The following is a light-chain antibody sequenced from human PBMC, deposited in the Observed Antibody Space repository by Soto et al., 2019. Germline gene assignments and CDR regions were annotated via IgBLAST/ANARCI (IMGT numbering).Light chain of an antibody. CDR1: NSNIGSNP. J-gene: IGLJ2*01. Sequence: VLAQPPSASGTPGQRVTISCSGSNSNIGSNPVHWYQQFPGTAPKVLIYSNYQRPSGVPDRFSGSKSGTSASLAISGLQSEDEADYYCAAWDDRMSDLLFGGGTKVTVL. V-gene: IGLV1-44*01. CDR3: AAWDDRMSDLL. CDR2: SNY.